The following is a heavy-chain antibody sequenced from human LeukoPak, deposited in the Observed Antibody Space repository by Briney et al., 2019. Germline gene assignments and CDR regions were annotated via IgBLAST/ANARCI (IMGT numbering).Heavy chain of an antibody. D-gene: IGHD3-10*01. Sequence: GGSLRLSCAASGFTFSSYWMNWVRQAPGKGLVWVSRINSDGSSTSYADSVKGRFTISRDNAKNTLYLQMNSLRAEDTAVYYCARAYTDYYGSGSYYGAIAVAGINWFDPWGQGTLVTVSS. CDR1: GFTFSSYW. V-gene: IGHV3-74*01. CDR3: ARAYTDYYGSGSYYGAIAVAGINWFDP. CDR2: INSDGSST. J-gene: IGHJ5*02.